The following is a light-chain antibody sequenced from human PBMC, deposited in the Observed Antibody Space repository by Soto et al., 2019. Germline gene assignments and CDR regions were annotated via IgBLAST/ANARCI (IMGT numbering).Light chain of an antibody. CDR3: QQSFSAPFT. Sequence: DIQMTQSPSSLSASVGDRVTITCRASQSISIYLNWYQQKPGKAPKLLIYTASSLQSGVPSTFRGSGSGTDFTLTINSLQPEDFATYYCQQSFSAPFTFSPGTKVDIK. CDR2: TAS. CDR1: QSISIY. J-gene: IGKJ3*01. V-gene: IGKV1-39*01.